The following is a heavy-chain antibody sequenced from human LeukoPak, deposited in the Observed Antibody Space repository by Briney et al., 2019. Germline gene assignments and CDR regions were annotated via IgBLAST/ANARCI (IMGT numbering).Heavy chain of an antibody. D-gene: IGHD2-15*01. CDR1: GYTFTSYG. J-gene: IGHJ4*02. CDR3: ARVKDIVVVVAATRDNFDY. Sequence: ASVKVSCKASGYTFTSYGISWVRQAPGQGLEWMGWISAYNGNTNYAQKLQGRVTMTTDTSTSIAYMELRSLRSDDTAVYYCARVKDIVVVVAATRDNFDYWGQGTLVTVSS. V-gene: IGHV1-18*01. CDR2: ISAYNGNT.